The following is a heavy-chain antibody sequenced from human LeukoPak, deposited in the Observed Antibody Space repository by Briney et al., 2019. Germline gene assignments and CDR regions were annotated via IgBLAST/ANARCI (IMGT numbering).Heavy chain of an antibody. CDR1: GGSISSGSYY. J-gene: IGHJ4*02. D-gene: IGHD3-22*01. Sequence: PSETLSLTCTVSGGSISSGSYYWSWIRQPAGKGLEWIGRIYTSGSTNYNPSLKSRVTISVDTSKNQFSLKLSSVTAADTAVYYCARSGGYLLYFDLWGRGTPVTVSS. CDR2: IYTSGST. V-gene: IGHV4-61*02. CDR3: ARSGGYLLYFDL.